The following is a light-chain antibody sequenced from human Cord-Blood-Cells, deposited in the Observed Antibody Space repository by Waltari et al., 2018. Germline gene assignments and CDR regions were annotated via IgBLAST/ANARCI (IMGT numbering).Light chain of an antibody. CDR2: AAS. J-gene: IGKJ2*01. CDR1: QSISSY. Sequence: DIQMTQSPSSLSASVGARVTITCRASQSISSYLNWYQQKPGKAPKLLIYAASSLQSGVPSRFSGSGSGTDFTLTISSLQTEDLATYYCQQSYSTPYTFGQGTKLEIK. CDR3: QQSYSTPYT. V-gene: IGKV1-39*01.